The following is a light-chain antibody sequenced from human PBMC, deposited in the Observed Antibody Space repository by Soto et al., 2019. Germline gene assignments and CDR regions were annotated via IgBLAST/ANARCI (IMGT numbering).Light chain of an antibody. V-gene: IGLV2-14*01. CDR1: SSDVGGYNY. J-gene: IGLJ2*01. CDR2: DVS. Sequence: QSVLTQPASVSGSPGQSITISCTGTSSDVGGYNYVSWYQQHPGKAPKLMIYDVSNRPSGVSNRFSGSKSGNTASLTISGLQAEDDADYYCSSYTSSSTAVVFGGGTKLTVL. CDR3: SSYTSSSTAVV.